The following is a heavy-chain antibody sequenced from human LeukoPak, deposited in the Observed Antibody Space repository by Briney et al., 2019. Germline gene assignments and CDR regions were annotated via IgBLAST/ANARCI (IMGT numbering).Heavy chain of an antibody. V-gene: IGHV1-2*02. J-gene: IGHJ4*02. CDR3: AREVAVAGFLKYYFDY. CDR1: GYTFTGYY. D-gene: IGHD6-19*01. CDR2: IDPNSGGT. Sequence: ASVKVSCKASGYTFTGYYMHWVRQAPGQGLEWMGWIDPNSGGTNYAQKFQGRVTMTRDTSISTAYMVLNRLRSDDTAVYYCAREVAVAGFLKYYFDYWGQGTLVTVSS.